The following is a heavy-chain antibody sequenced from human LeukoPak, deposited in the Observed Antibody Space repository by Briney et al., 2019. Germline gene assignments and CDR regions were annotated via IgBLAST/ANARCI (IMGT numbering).Heavy chain of an antibody. Sequence: GESLRISCKGSGYSFTSYWIGWVRQMPGKGLEWMGIIYPGDSDTRYSPSFQGQVTISVDKSISTAYLQWSSLKASDTAMYYCARHPYYYDIYYFDYWGQGTLVTVSS. CDR3: ARHPYYYDIYYFDY. D-gene: IGHD3-22*01. CDR2: IYPGDSDT. V-gene: IGHV5-51*01. CDR1: GYSFTSYW. J-gene: IGHJ4*02.